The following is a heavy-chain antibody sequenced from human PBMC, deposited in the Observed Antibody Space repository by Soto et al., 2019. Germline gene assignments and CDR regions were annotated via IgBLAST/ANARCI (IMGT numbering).Heavy chain of an antibody. CDR1: GGTFSSYA. D-gene: IGHD3-10*01. CDR3: ASRSTSKWFGEGVFDY. V-gene: IGHV1-69*06. J-gene: IGHJ4*02. CDR2: IIPIFGTA. Sequence: QVQLVQSGAEVKKPGSSVKVSCKASGGTFSSYAISWVRQAPGQGLEWMGGIIPIFGTANYAQKFQGRVTITADKSTSTDYMELSSLRSEDTAVYYCASRSTSKWFGEGVFDYWGQGTLVTVSS.